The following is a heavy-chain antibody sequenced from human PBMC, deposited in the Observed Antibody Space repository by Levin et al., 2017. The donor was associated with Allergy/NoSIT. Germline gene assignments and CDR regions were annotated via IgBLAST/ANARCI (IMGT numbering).Heavy chain of an antibody. V-gene: IGHV3-21*01. CDR2: ISSSSSSI. CDR1: GFTFSNYN. J-gene: IGHJ6*02. CDR3: GKDQAVAGYYYYYGMDA. Sequence: GGSLRLSCAASGFTFSNYNMNWVRQAPGKGLEWVSSISSSSSSIYYADSVKGRFTISRDNATKSLYLQMNSLRAETTAVYYLGKDQAVAGYYYYYGMDAWGQGTTVTVSS. D-gene: IGHD6-19*01.